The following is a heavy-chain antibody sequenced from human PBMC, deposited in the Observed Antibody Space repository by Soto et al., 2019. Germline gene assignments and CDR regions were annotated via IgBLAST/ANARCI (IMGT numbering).Heavy chain of an antibody. D-gene: IGHD3-10*01. J-gene: IGHJ4*02. CDR3: ARDMRSSQGGSYAAEL. CDR2: ISWNSGNI. CDR1: GFFFEDYA. V-gene: IGHV3-9*01. Sequence: GGSLRLSCAASGFFFEDYAMHWVRQAPGKGLEWVSGISWNSGNIGYADSAKGRFTISRDNAKNSLYLQMNSLRTEDTAFYFCARDMRSSQGGSYAAELWGQGTLVTVSS.